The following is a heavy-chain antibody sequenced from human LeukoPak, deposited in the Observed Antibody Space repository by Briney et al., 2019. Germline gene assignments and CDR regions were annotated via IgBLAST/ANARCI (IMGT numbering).Heavy chain of an antibody. Sequence: SETQPLTCAAQGGSFSGYYWSWIRQPPGKGLEWIGEINHSGSTNYNPSLKSRLTISVDTSKNQFSLKLSSVTAADTAVYYCAGVPYYGSGSYYNRNWFDPWGQGTLVTVSS. CDR3: AGVPYYGSGSYYNRNWFDP. D-gene: IGHD3-10*01. J-gene: IGHJ5*02. V-gene: IGHV4-34*01. CDR2: INHSGST. CDR1: GGSFSGYY.